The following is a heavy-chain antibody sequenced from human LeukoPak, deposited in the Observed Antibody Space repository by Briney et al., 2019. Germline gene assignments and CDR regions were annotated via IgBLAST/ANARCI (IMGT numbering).Heavy chain of an antibody. J-gene: IGHJ3*02. CDR1: GFTFSSYS. CDR3: ARAKDDYYGSGSYYRNDAFDI. Sequence: GGSLRLSCAASGFTFSSYSMNWVRQAPGKGLEWVSSISSSSSYIYYADSVKGRFTISRDNAKNSLYLQMNSLRAEDTAVYYCARAKDDYYGSGSYYRNDAFDIWGQGTMVTVSS. CDR2: ISSSSSYI. D-gene: IGHD3-10*01. V-gene: IGHV3-21*01.